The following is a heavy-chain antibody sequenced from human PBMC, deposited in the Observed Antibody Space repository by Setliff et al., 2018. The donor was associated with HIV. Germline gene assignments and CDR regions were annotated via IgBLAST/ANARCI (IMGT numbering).Heavy chain of an antibody. J-gene: IGHJ3*02. CDR1: GFTFSRYA. D-gene: IGHD6-19*01. CDR3: AREGATTAGFDI. V-gene: IGHV3-74*01. CDR2: INYDRITT. Sequence: GGSLRLSCAASGFTFSRYAMHWIRQVPGKGLVWVSRINYDRITTSYADSVQGRFTISRDNAKNTVYLQMNSLRVDDTAIYYCAREGATTAGFDIWGHGTMVTVSS.